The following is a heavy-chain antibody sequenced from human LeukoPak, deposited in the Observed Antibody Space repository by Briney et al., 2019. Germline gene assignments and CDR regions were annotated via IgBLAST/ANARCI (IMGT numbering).Heavy chain of an antibody. J-gene: IGHJ4*02. D-gene: IGHD3-3*01. CDR2: ISAYNGNT. V-gene: IGHV1-18*01. CDR3: ARGPQIFGVVTRLRY. Sequence: ASVKVSCNASGYTFTSYGISWVRQAPGQGLERMGWISAYNGNTNYAQKLQGRVTMTTDTSTSTAYMELRSLRSDDTALYYCARGPQIFGVVTRLRYWGQGTLVTVSS. CDR1: GYTFTSYG.